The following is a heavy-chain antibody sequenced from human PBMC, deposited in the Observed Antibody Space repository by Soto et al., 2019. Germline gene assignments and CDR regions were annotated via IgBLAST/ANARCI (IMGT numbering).Heavy chain of an antibody. CDR2: ISAYNGNT. J-gene: IGHJ6*02. CDR3: ARDPSIVVVPAAVFGYYYYGMDV. Sequence: ASVKVSCKASGYTFTSYGISWVRQAPGQGLEWMGWISAYNGNTNYAQKLQGRVTMTTDTSTSTAYMELRSLRSDDTAVYYCARDPSIVVVPAAVFGYYYYGMDVWGQGTTVTFSS. D-gene: IGHD2-2*01. CDR1: GYTFTSYG. V-gene: IGHV1-18*01.